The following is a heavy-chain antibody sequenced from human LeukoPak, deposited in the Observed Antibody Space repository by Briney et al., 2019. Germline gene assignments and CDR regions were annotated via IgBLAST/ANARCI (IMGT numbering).Heavy chain of an antibody. D-gene: IGHD3-16*01. J-gene: IGHJ6*02. CDR1: RFTFSTYW. CDR2: INNDGSST. Sequence: GGSLRLSCAASRFTFSTYWMHWVRQAPGKGLVWVSNINNDGSSTNYAGSVKGRFTISRDNAKNTVYLQMSSLRADDTAVYYCARDGATLGAMDVWGQGTTVTVS. V-gene: IGHV3-74*01. CDR3: ARDGATLGAMDV.